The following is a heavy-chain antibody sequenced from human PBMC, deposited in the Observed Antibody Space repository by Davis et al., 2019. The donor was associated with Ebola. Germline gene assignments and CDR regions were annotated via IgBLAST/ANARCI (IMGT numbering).Heavy chain of an antibody. V-gene: IGHV1-8*01. J-gene: IGHJ4*02. Sequence: ASALVTSNSSGYIISSDDIMRVGQLAGQGRDGLGWVKPQIGDTKCVQKFQGRVIMTWDTYISTAYLELSSLKSEDTAVYYCARKYYETLTGVLVEDYWGRGTLVTGCS. D-gene: IGHD3-9*01. CDR1: GYIISSDD. CDR2: VKPQIGDT. CDR3: ARKYYETLTGVLVEDY.